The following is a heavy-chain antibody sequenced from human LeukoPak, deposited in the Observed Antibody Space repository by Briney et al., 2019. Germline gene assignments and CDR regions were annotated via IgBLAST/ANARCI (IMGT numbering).Heavy chain of an antibody. D-gene: IGHD2-2*01. CDR1: GFTFSDYY. Sequence: GGSLRLSCAASGFTFSDYYMSRIRQAPGKGLEWVSSISGSSSYIYYADSVKGRSTISRDNSKNTLYLQMNSLRAEDTAVYYCARVMGRYCSSTSCYVDYWGQGTLVTVSS. V-gene: IGHV3-11*06. CDR3: ARVMGRYCSSTSCYVDY. J-gene: IGHJ4*02. CDR2: ISGSSSYI.